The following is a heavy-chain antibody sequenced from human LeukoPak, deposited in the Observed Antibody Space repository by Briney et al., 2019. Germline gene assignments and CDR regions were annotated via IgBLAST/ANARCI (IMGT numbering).Heavy chain of an antibody. CDR1: RYTFTGYY. Sequence: ASVNVTCKASRYTFTGYYMHWVRQAPGQGLEWMGWINPNSGDTNYGQKFQARVTMTRDTSISTAYMELSSLRSDDTAVYYCAKRHGSGIYLDAFDMWGQGTMVTVSS. CDR2: INPNSGDT. V-gene: IGHV1-2*02. D-gene: IGHD3-10*01. CDR3: AKRHGSGIYLDAFDM. J-gene: IGHJ3*02.